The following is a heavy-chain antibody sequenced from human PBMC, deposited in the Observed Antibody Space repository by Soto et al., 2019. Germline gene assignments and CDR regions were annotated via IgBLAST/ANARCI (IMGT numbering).Heavy chain of an antibody. CDR3: AGASSRVSSVVEAY. Sequence: ASVKVSCKASNDSLSSHFIHWVRQAPGEGLEWMGIINPGPNSASCSKEFQGRLTLTSDMPSRTVYMQLSNLRSDDTAVYYCAGASSRVSSVVEAYWGQGTLVTVSS. J-gene: IGHJ4*02. V-gene: IGHV1-46*01. CDR1: NDSLSSHF. CDR2: INPGPNSA. D-gene: IGHD2-15*01.